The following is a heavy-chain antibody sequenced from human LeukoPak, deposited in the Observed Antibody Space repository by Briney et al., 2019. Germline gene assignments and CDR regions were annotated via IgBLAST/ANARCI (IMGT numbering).Heavy chain of an antibody. Sequence: SQTLSLTCAISGDSVSSNSAAWNWIRQSSSRGLEWLGRTYYRSKWYNDYAVSVKSRITINPDTSKNQFSLQLNSVTPEDTAVYYCARSSDLGPYGMDVWGQGTTVTVSS. CDR2: TYYRSKWYN. CDR1: GDSVSSNSAA. V-gene: IGHV6-1*01. CDR3: ARSSDLGPYGMDV. D-gene: IGHD7-27*01. J-gene: IGHJ6*02.